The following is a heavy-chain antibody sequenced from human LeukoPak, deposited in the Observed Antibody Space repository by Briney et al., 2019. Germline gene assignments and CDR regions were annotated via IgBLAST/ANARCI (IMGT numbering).Heavy chain of an antibody. CDR3: AKNYGTNSYHFDY. CDR2: ISYDGNHK. V-gene: IGHV3-30*18. J-gene: IGHJ4*02. Sequence: GRSLRLSCAVSGFIFSNFGMHWVRQAPGKGLEWVAIISYDGNHKLYADSVKGRFTISRDNSENTLYLQMNSLRADDTAVYYCAKNYGTNSYHFDYWGQGTLVTVSS. D-gene: IGHD4-23*01. CDR1: GFIFSNFG.